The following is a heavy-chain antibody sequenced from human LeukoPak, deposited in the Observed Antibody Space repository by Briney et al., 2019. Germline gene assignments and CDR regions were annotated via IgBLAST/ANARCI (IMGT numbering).Heavy chain of an antibody. J-gene: IGHJ6*02. CDR2: IKQDGSEK. Sequence: GGSLRLSCAASGFTFSSYGMSWVRQAPGKGLEWVANIKQDGSEKYYVDSVKGRFTISRDNAKNSLYLQMNSLRAEDTAVYYCARDRDYDGGMDVWGQGTTVTVSS. CDR3: ARDRDYDGGMDV. D-gene: IGHD4-17*01. V-gene: IGHV3-7*05. CDR1: GFTFSSYG.